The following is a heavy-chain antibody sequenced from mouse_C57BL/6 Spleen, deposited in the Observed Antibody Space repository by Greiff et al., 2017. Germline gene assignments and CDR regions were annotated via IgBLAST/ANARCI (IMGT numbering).Heavy chain of an antibody. CDR3: ARTYGSSSYAMDY. CDR1: GYTFTSYW. V-gene: IGHV1-59*01. CDR2: IDPSDSYT. J-gene: IGHJ4*01. Sequence: QVQLQQPGAELVRPGTSVKLSCKASGYTFTSYWMHWVKQRPGQGLEWIGVIDPSDSYTNYNQKFKGKATLTVDTSSSTAYMQLSSLTSEDSAVXYCARTYGSSSYAMDYWGQGTSVTVSS. D-gene: IGHD1-1*01.